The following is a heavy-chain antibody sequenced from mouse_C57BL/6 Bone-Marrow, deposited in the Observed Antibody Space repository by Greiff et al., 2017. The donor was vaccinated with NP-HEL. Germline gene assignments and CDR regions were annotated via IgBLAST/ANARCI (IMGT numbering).Heavy chain of an antibody. D-gene: IGHD1-1*01. CDR1: GFNIKDDY. J-gene: IGHJ2*01. V-gene: IGHV14-4*01. CDR3: TPITTVVATKDY. Sequence: EVQLQQSGAELVRPGASVKLSCTASGFNIKDDYMHWVKQRPEQGLERIGWLDPENGDTAYATKFQGKATITADTSSNTAYLQLSSLTSEDTAVYYCTPITTVVATKDYWGQGTTLTVSS. CDR2: LDPENGDT.